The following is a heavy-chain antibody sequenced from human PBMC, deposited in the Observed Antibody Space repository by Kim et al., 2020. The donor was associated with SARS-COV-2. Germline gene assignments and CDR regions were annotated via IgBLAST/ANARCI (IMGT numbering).Heavy chain of an antibody. D-gene: IGHD2-2*02. CDR1: GFTFSSYA. J-gene: IGHJ4*02. V-gene: IGHV3-30-3*01. Sequence: GGSLRLSCAASGFTFSSYAMHWVRQAPGKGLEWVAVISYDGSNKYYADSVKGRFTISRDNSKNTLYLQMNSLRAEDTAVYYCARDPPPLGRIVVPAAIVSGPRPFDYWGQGTLVTVSS. CDR2: ISYDGSNK. CDR3: ARDPPPLGRIVVPAAIVSGPRPFDY.